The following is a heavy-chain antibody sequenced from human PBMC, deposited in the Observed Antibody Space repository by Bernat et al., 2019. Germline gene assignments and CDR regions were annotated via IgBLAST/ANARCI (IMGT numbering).Heavy chain of an antibody. CDR2: IIPIFGTA. J-gene: IGHJ3*02. CDR3: AGGDIITMIVVVTSGAVDI. CDR1: GGTFSSYA. V-gene: IGHV1-69*01. D-gene: IGHD3-22*01. Sequence: QVQLVQSGAEVKKPGSSVKVSCKASGGTFSSYAISWVRQAPGQGLEWMGGIIPIFGTANYAQKFQGRVTITADESTSTAYMELSSLRSEDTAVYYCAGGDIITMIVVVTSGAVDIWGQGTMVTVSS.